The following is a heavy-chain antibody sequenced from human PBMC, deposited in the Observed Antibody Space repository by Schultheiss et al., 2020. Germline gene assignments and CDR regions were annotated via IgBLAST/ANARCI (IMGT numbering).Heavy chain of an antibody. CDR2: ISSSSSTI. J-gene: IGHJ4*02. CDR3: ARGPTRYSSSWFDY. D-gene: IGHD6-13*01. CDR1: GFTFSSYS. Sequence: GESLKISCAASGFTFSSYSMNWVRQAPGKGLEWVSYISSSSSTIYYADSVKGRFTISRDNAKNSLYLQMNSLRDEDTAVYYCARGPTRYSSSWFDYWGQGTLVTVSS. V-gene: IGHV3-48*02.